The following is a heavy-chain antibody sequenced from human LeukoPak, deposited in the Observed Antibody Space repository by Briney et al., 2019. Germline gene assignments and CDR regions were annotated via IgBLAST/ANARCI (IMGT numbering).Heavy chain of an antibody. CDR1: GFTFSSYG. J-gene: IGHJ3*02. Sequence: PGGSLRLSCAASGFTFSSYGMHWVRQAPGKGLEWVSYISSSSSTIYYADSVKGRFTISRDNAKNSLYLQMNSLRAEDTAVYYCARGIPIAARLGAFDIWGQGTMVTVSS. D-gene: IGHD6-6*01. CDR3: ARGIPIAARLGAFDI. CDR2: ISSSSSTI. V-gene: IGHV3-48*01.